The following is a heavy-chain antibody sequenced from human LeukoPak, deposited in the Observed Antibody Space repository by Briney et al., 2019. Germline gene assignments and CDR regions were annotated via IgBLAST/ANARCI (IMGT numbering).Heavy chain of an antibody. CDR3: ARSPRDTQYAIFES. V-gene: IGHV3-9*01. CDR2: ISWNSGTI. Sequence: TGGSLRLSCAASGFTFDDYAMHWVRQAPGKGLEWVSGISWNSGTIGYVDSVKGRFTISRDNARNSLYLQMNSLRVEDTAVYYCARSPRDTQYAIFESWGQGTLVIVSS. J-gene: IGHJ4*02. D-gene: IGHD2-8*01. CDR1: GFTFDDYA.